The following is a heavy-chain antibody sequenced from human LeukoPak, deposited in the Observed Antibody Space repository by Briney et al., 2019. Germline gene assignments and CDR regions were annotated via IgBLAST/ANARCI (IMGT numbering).Heavy chain of an antibody. CDR3: ARASVEHRIVAGDYFVY. CDR2: INHGGST. Sequence: SETLSLTCAVYGGSFSGDYWSWIRQPPGKGLEWIWEINHGGSTNYNPSLKSRVTISVDTSKNQFSLKLSSVTAADTAVYYCARASVEHRIVAGDYFVYWGQGTLVTVSS. D-gene: IGHD2-15*01. CDR1: GGSFSGDY. V-gene: IGHV4-34*01. J-gene: IGHJ4*02.